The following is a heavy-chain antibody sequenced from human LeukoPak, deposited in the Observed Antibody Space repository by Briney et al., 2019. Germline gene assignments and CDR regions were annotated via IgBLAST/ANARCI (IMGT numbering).Heavy chain of an antibody. Sequence: GRSLSLSCAASGFTFSKYGMHWVRQAPGKGLGWVAVISYDGSNKYYADSVQGRFTISRDNSKNTLYLQMNSLRAEDTAVYYCAKVASMFSNNWSNFYGMGVRGQGTTVTVSS. CDR2: ISYDGSNK. D-gene: IGHD3-3*02. V-gene: IGHV3-30*18. CDR1: GFTFSKYG. J-gene: IGHJ6*02. CDR3: AKVASMFSNNWSNFYGMGV.